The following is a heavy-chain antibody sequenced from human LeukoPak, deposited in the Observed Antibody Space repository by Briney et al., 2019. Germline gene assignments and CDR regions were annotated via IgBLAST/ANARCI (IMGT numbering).Heavy chain of an antibody. CDR1: GFTFSSYG. V-gene: IGHV3-30*02. J-gene: IGHJ6*03. Sequence: GGSLRLSCVVSGFTFSSYGMHWVRQAPGKGLEWVAFIRYDGSNKYYADSVKGRFTISRDNSKNTLYLQMNSLRAEDTAVYYCARDGRLLNYNMDVWGKGTTVTVSS. CDR3: ARDGRLLNYNMDV. D-gene: IGHD2-15*01. CDR2: IRYDGSNK.